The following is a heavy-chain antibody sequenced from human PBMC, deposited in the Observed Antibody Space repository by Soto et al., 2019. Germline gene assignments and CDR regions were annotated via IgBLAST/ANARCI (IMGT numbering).Heavy chain of an antibody. Sequence: GGSLRLSCSASGFTFGTYTMHWVRQAPGRGPECVSTISSHGGRTFYADFVKGRFTMSSDNSKNTLYLQMSSLRLEDTAVYYCVKARATEPKSDFDYWGQGTLVTVSS. CDR2: ISSHGGRT. CDR3: VKARATEPKSDFDY. CDR1: GFTFGTYT. V-gene: IGHV3-64D*06. J-gene: IGHJ4*02.